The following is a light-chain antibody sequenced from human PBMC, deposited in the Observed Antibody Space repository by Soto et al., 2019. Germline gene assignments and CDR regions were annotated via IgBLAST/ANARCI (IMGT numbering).Light chain of an antibody. CDR1: QSVFYTSVNKDY. CDR3: QQYYDTPYT. Sequence: DIVMTQSPDSLAVSLGERATINCKASQSVFYTSVNKDYLAWYQHKEGHPPKLLIYWASTRESGVPDRFSGSGSGTDFTLTIRNLQAEDVAVYYCQQYYDTPYTFGQGTKLEIK. V-gene: IGKV4-1*01. CDR2: WAS. J-gene: IGKJ2*01.